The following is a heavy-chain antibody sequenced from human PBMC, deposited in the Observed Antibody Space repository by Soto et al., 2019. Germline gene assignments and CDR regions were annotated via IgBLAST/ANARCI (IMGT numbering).Heavy chain of an antibody. J-gene: IGHJ6*02. CDR2: ISYDGSNK. Sequence: PGGSLRLSCAASGFGFSIYGMHWVRQAPGKGLEWVAVISYDGSNKYYADSVKGRFTISRDHPKNTLDLQMNSLKPEDTAVYYCARAYSSAWYEDPYYYYGMDVWGQGTTVTVSS. V-gene: IGHV3-30*03. D-gene: IGHD6-19*01. CDR3: ARAYSSAWYEDPYYYYGMDV. CDR1: GFGFSIYG.